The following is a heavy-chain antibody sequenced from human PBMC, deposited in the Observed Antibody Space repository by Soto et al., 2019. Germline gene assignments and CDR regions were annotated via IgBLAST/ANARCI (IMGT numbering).Heavy chain of an antibody. J-gene: IGHJ4*02. V-gene: IGHV3-9*01. Sequence: GGSLRLSCVGTGLNFDDFAMHWVRQAPGKGLEWVSGITWNSRVLAYADSVKGRFTISRDNARNSLYLQMDSLRDEDTALYYCAKGRYDFWSPYYFDSWGQGTLGTVSS. CDR1: GLNFDDFA. CDR2: ITWNSRVL. CDR3: AKGRYDFWSPYYFDS. D-gene: IGHD3-3*01.